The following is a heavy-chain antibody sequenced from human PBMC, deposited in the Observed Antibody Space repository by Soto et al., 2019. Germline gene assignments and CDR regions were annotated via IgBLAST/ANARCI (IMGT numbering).Heavy chain of an antibody. V-gene: IGHV3-21*06. CDR3: ARESEDLTSNFDY. J-gene: IGHJ4*02. CDR1: GFIFTRYS. Sequence: GGSLRLSCAASGFIFTRYSMNWVRQAPGKGLEWVSSISSTTNYIYYGDSMKGRFTISRDNAKNSLYLEMNSLRAEDTAVYYCARESEDLTSNFDYWGQGTLVTSPQ. CDR2: ISSTTNYI.